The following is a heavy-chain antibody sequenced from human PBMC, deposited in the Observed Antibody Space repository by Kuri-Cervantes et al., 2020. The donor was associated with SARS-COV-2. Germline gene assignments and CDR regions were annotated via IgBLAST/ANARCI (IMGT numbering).Heavy chain of an antibody. D-gene: IGHD3-3*01. J-gene: IGHJ4*02. CDR2: IRGKANNYAT. Sequence: GESLKISCEVSGFLFSASAIHWVRQASGKGLEWVGRIRGKANNYATAYVASVKGRFTISRDDSKSIAYLQMNSLKTEDTAVYYCTRYDFWSGYYLDYWGQGTLVTVSS. CDR1: GFLFSASA. CDR3: TRYDFWSGYYLDY. V-gene: IGHV3-73*01.